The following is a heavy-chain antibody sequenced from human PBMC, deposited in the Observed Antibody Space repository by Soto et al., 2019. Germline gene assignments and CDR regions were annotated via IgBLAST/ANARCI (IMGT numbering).Heavy chain of an antibody. CDR3: ARVSHTEWEWRFFDL. CDR1: GYSITSNYY. V-gene: IGHV4-38-2*01. CDR2: IHHSGST. Sequence: SETLSLTCAVSGYSITSNYYWGWIRQSPGRGLEFIGTIHHSGSTYYNPSLKSRVTISVETSKSQFSLKLSSVTAADTALYFCARVSHTEWEWRFFDLWGRGTLVTVYS. J-gene: IGHJ2*01. D-gene: IGHD1-26*01.